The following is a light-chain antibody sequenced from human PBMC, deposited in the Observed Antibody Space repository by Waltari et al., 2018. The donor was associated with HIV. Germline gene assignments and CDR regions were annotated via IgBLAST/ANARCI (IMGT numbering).Light chain of an antibody. CDR2: SNN. CDR1: RSNIASNT. Sequence: QSVLTQPPSASGTPGQRVTISCSGSRSNIASNTVNWYQQLPGTAPKLLIYSNNQRPAGVPDRFAGSNSGTSASLAISGLQSEDEADYYCAAWDDNLNGWVFGGGTKLTVL. V-gene: IGLV1-44*01. J-gene: IGLJ3*02. CDR3: AAWDDNLNGWV.